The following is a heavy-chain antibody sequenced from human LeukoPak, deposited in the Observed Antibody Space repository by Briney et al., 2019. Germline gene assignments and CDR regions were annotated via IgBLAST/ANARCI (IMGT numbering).Heavy chain of an antibody. J-gene: IGHJ1*01. Sequence: GGSLRLSCAAAGFTFSIYWMHWVRQAPGKGLVWVSRIKSDGRTNYADSVKGRFTISRDNAKNTVSLQMNSLRAEDTGVYYCARAPSEIGGYYPEYFRHWGQGTLVTVSS. V-gene: IGHV3-74*01. CDR2: IKSDGRT. CDR3: ARAPSEIGGYYPEYFRH. D-gene: IGHD3-22*01. CDR1: GFTFSIYW.